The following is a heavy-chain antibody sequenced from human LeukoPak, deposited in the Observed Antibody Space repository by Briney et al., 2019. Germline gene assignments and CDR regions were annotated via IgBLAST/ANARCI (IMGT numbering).Heavy chain of an antibody. Sequence: GGSLRLSCAASGFTFSTYSMNWVRQAPGKGLKWFSYISSGSSTIYYADSVKGRFTISRDNAKNSLYLQMNSLRDEDTAVYYCARSRSVDYWGQGTLVTVSS. CDR3: ARSRSVDY. CDR1: GFTFSTYS. V-gene: IGHV3-48*02. CDR2: ISSGSSTI. D-gene: IGHD6-13*01. J-gene: IGHJ4*02.